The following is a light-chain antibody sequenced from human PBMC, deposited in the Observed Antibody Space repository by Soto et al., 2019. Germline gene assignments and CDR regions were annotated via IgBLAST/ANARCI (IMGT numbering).Light chain of an antibody. CDR1: QTVSITY. CDR2: GAS. J-gene: IGKJ5*01. Sequence: VVTQSPVTLSLSPGESATLSCRASQTVSITYLTWYQQKPGQAPRLLIFGASKRATGIPDRFSGSGSGRDFTLTISGLEPEDFAVYYCQQYGSSPLISFGQGTRLEIK. V-gene: IGKV3-20*01. CDR3: QQYGSSPLIS.